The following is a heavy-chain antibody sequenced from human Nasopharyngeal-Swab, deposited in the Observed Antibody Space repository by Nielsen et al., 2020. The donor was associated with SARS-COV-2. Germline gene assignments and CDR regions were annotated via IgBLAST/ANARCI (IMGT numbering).Heavy chain of an antibody. CDR1: GYTFTSYA. CDR3: ARSHIVVVTDAFDI. Sequence: ASVKVSCKASGYTFTSYAMHWVRQAPGQRLEWMGWINAGNGNTKYSQKFQGRVTITRDTSASTAYMELSRLRSDDTAVYYCARSHIVVVTDAFDIWGQGTMVTVSS. CDR2: INAGNGNT. D-gene: IGHD2-21*02. J-gene: IGHJ3*02. V-gene: IGHV1-3*01.